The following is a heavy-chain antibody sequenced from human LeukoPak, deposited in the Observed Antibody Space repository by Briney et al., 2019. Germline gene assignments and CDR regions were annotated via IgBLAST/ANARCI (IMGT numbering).Heavy chain of an antibody. CDR3: AHRFGF. CDR1: GFSLSTTGVG. CDR2: IYWNDNK. J-gene: IGHJ4*02. V-gene: IGHV2-5*01. D-gene: IGHD3-16*01. Sequence: SGPTLVNPTQTLTLTCTFSGFSLSTTGVGVGWIRQPPGKALEWLAVIYWNDNKRYSPSLESRLTIIRDTSKNQVVLTMTNMDPVDTATYYCAHRFGFWGQGTLVTVSS.